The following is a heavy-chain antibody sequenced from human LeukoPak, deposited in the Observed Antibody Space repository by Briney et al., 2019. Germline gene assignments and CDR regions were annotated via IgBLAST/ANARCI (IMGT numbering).Heavy chain of an antibody. CDR2: VDPSDSYT. CDR1: GYSFTSYW. Sequence: GESLKMSCKGSGYSFTSYWISWVRQMPGKGLEWMGRVDPSDSYTNYSPSFQGHVSISADKSISTAYLQWRSLKASDTAMYYCASLFRDDVFDIWGQGTMVTVSS. J-gene: IGHJ3*02. CDR3: ASLFRDDVFDI. V-gene: IGHV5-10-1*01. D-gene: IGHD3-10*01.